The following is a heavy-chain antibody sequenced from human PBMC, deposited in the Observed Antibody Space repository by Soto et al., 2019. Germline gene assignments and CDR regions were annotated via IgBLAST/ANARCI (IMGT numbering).Heavy chain of an antibody. CDR3: ARSTNMIVVVIGAFDI. CDR1: GYPLTGDY. Sequence: GASVKVACKASGYPLTGDYMHLVRQAPEQGLEWMGWINPNSGGTNYAQTFQGWVTMTRDTSISTAYMELSRLRSDDTAVYYCARSTNMIVVVIGAFDIWGQGTMFTVSS. J-gene: IGHJ3*02. V-gene: IGHV1-2*04. D-gene: IGHD3-22*01. CDR2: INPNSGGT.